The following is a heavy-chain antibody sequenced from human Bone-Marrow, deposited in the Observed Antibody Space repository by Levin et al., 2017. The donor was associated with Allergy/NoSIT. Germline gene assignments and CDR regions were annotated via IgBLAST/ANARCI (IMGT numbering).Heavy chain of an antibody. J-gene: IGHJ6*03. D-gene: IGHD3-16*01. CDR3: ARDLGSEGGKYMDV. CDR2: INPNSGGT. Sequence: ASVKVSCKASGYTFTGYYMHWVRQAPGQGLEWMGRINPNSGGTNYAQKFQGRVTMTRDTSISTAYMELSRLRSDDTAVYYCARDLGSEGGKYMDVWGKGTTVTVSS. CDR1: GYTFTGYY. V-gene: IGHV1-2*06.